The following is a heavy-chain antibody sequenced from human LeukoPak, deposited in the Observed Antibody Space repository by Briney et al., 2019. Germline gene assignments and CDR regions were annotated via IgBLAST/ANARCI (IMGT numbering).Heavy chain of an antibody. CDR1: GFTFSSYS. Sequence: GGSLRLSCAASGFTFSSYSMNWVRQAPGKGLEWVSSISSSSSYIYYADSVKGRFTISRDNAKNSLYLQMNSRRAEDTAVYYCARVGRNYDFWSGSPGDYYMDVWAKGPRSPSP. D-gene: IGHD3-3*01. CDR3: ARVGRNYDFWSGSPGDYYMDV. V-gene: IGHV3-21*01. J-gene: IGHJ6*03. CDR2: ISSSSSYI.